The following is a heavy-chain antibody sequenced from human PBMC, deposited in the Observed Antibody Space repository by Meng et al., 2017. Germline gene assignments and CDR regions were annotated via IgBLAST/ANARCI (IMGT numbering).Heavy chain of an antibody. V-gene: IGHV4-61*08. Sequence: SETLSLTCTVSGGSIIIGGYYWSWIRQPPGKGLEWIGHIYNSGSTNYNPSLKSRVTISVDTSKNQFSLKLTSVTAADTAVYYCARAPSYCSGGRCYHDAFDIWGQGTMVTVSS. D-gene: IGHD2-15*01. CDR1: GGSIIIGGYY. CDR2: IYNSGST. CDR3: ARAPSYCSGGRCYHDAFDI. J-gene: IGHJ3*02.